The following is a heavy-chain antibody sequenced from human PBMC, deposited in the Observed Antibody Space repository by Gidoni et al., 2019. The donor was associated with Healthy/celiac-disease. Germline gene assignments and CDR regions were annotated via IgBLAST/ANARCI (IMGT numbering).Heavy chain of an antibody. CDR3: AREMRAVAGSYYFDY. J-gene: IGHJ4*02. V-gene: IGHV3-66*01. CDR1: GFTVSSTY. Sequence: EVQLVESGGGLVQPGGSLRLSCAASGFTVSSTYMSWFRQAPGKGLGWVSVIYSGGSTYYADSVKGRFSISRDYSKITLYLQMNSLRAEDTAVYYCAREMRAVAGSYYFDYWGQGTLVTVSS. CDR2: IYSGGST. D-gene: IGHD6-19*01.